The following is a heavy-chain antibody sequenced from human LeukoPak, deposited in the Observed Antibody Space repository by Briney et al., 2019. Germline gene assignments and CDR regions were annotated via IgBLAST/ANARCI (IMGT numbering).Heavy chain of an antibody. Sequence: WESPKISWNGSGYSFKSYWIGLVRQMPGKGLEWMEIIYPGDSDTRYSPSFQGQFTISADKSISTAYLQWGSLKASDTAMYYCARLVPEMATIAAYYFDYWGQGTLVTVSS. D-gene: IGHD5-24*01. CDR3: ARLVPEMATIAAYYFDY. CDR1: GYSFKSYW. CDR2: IYPGDSDT. V-gene: IGHV5-51*01. J-gene: IGHJ4*02.